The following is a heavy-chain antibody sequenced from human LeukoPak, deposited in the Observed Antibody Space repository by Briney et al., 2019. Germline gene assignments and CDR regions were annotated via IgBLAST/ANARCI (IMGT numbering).Heavy chain of an antibody. V-gene: IGHV1-58*02. CDR3: AAVVIGGDYYGSGKRRFDP. CDR1: GFTFTSSA. CDR2: IFVGSGNT. Sequence: SVKVSCKASGFTFTSSAMQGVRQARGQRLEWIGWIFVGSGNTNYAQKFQERVTITRDMSTSTAYMELSSLRSEDTAVYYCAAVVIGGDYYGSGKRRFDPWGQGTLVTVSS. D-gene: IGHD3-10*01. J-gene: IGHJ5*02.